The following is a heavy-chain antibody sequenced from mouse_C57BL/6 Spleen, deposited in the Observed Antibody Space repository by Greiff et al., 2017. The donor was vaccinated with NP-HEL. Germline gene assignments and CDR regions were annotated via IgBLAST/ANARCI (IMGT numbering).Heavy chain of an antibody. J-gene: IGHJ1*03. CDR1: GFTFSSYG. CDR2: SSSGGSYT. CDR3: ARELNWDGRYFDV. D-gene: IGHD4-1*01. V-gene: IGHV5-6*01. Sequence: EVMLVESGGDLVKPGGSLKLSCAASGFTFSSYGMSWVRQTPDKRLEWVATSSSGGSYTYYPDSVKGRFTISRDNAKNTLYLQMSSLKSEDTAMYYCARELNWDGRYFDVWGTVPTVTFAS.